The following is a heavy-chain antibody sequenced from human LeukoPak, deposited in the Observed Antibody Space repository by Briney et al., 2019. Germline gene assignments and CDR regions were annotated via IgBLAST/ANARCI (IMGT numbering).Heavy chain of an antibody. J-gene: IGHJ4*02. CDR2: INTDGRTT. CDR1: GFTFSDYW. Sequence: GGSLRLSCAASGFTFSDYWMHWIRQGPGKGLVWVSHINTDGRTTAYAGSVKGRFTVSRDNARNSLYLQMNSLRAEDTALYYCAKASVITFAGLTPYCFDYWGQGALVTVSS. CDR3: AKASVITFAGLTPYCFDY. V-gene: IGHV3-74*01. D-gene: IGHD3-16*01.